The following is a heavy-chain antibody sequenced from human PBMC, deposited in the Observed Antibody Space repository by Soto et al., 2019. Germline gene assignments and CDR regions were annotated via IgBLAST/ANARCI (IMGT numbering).Heavy chain of an antibody. Sequence: QVQLVQSGAEVKKPGASVKVSCKASGYTFTNYGISWVRQAPGQGLEWMGWVSAYNGNTNSAQKLQGRVTMTTDTATSTAYMELTSLRSDDTAVFYCARSNSHYYYHYGMDVWGQGTTVTVSS. CDR3: ARSNSHYYYHYGMDV. V-gene: IGHV1-18*01. J-gene: IGHJ6*02. CDR2: VSAYNGNT. CDR1: GYTFTNYG. D-gene: IGHD4-4*01.